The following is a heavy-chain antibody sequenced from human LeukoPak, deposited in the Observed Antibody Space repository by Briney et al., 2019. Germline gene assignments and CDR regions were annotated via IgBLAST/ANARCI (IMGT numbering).Heavy chain of an antibody. CDR3: AKEGNDYGDYVFDS. CDR2: ISASGGGT. J-gene: IGHJ5*01. D-gene: IGHD4-17*01. V-gene: IGHV3-23*01. CDR1: GFTFSSYA. Sequence: TGGSLRLSCAASGFTFSSYAMSWVRQAPGKGLEWVSDISASGGGTYYADSVKGRFTISRDNSKNTLYLRMNSLRAEDTALYYCAKEGNDYGDYVFDSWGQGTLVTASS.